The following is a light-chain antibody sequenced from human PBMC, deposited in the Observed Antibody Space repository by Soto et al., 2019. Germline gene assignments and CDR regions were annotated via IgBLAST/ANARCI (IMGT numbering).Light chain of an antibody. Sequence: EIVLTQSPAILSLSPGERATLSCRASQSVGRYLVWYQQKPGQAPSLLIYDASNRATGVPARFSGSGSGTDFTLTISSLESEEFAVYYCQHRNNWPWTLGQGTRVDIK. CDR3: QHRNNWPWT. V-gene: IGKV3-11*01. J-gene: IGKJ1*01. CDR1: QSVGRY. CDR2: DAS.